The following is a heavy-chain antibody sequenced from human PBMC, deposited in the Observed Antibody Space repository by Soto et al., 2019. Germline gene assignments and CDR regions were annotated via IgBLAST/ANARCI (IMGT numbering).Heavy chain of an antibody. CDR1: AFTFNNFA. Sequence: EVQLLESGGGLVQPGGSLRLSCAASAFTFNNFAMSWVRQAPGKGLEWVSGINGRSGRTDYTDSVKGRFTISRYTSKNTLLLHMNTLRAEDTAVYYCALASCDHRWGTYRWDFWGQGTLVTVSS. V-gene: IGHV3-23*01. D-gene: IGHD3-16*02. CDR3: ALASCDHRWGTYRWDF. CDR2: INGRSGRT. J-gene: IGHJ4*02.